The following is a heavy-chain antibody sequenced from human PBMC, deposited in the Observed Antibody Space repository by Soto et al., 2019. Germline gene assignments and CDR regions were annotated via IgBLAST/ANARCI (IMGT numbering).Heavy chain of an antibody. CDR3: ARLVDGYPGY. Sequence: GESLKISCKASGYTFTSQWIGWVRQKPGIGLEWMGLIFPGDSDTRYSPSFQGQVTTSADKSISTAFLQWSSLEASDTAMYYCARLVDGYPGYWGQGTLVTVSS. V-gene: IGHV5-51*01. D-gene: IGHD5-12*01. J-gene: IGHJ4*02. CDR1: GYTFTSQW. CDR2: IFPGDSDT.